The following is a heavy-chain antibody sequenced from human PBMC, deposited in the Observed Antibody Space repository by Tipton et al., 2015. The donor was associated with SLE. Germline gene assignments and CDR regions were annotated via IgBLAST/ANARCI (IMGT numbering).Heavy chain of an antibody. D-gene: IGHD5-18*01. CDR1: GFTFSGSA. CDR3: TRLGYSYGYSTGDY. J-gene: IGHJ4*02. CDR2: IRSKANSYAT. V-gene: IGHV3-73*01. Sequence: GSLRLSCAASGFTFSGSAMHWVRQASGKGLEWVGRIRSKANSYATAYAASVKGRFTISRDDSKNTAYLQMNSLKTEDTAVYYCTRLGYSYGYSTGDYWGQGTLVTVSS.